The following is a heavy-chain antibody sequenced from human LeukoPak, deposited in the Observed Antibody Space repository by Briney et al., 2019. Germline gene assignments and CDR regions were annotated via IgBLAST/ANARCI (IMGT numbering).Heavy chain of an antibody. J-gene: IGHJ3*02. CDR2: INRVGIST. V-gene: IGHV3-74*01. Sequence: GGSLRLSCASSGFTFSSYWMHWLRQAPGKGLVGVSRINRVGISTSYADSVKGRFTISRDNAKNTLYLQMNSLRADDTAVYYCARDDSSGYYYIDAFDIWGQGTMVTVSS. CDR3: ARDDSSGYYYIDAFDI. D-gene: IGHD3-22*01. CDR1: GFTFSSYW.